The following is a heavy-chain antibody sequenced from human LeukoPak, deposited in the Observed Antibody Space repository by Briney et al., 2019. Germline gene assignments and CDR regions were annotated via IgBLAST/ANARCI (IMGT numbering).Heavy chain of an antibody. D-gene: IGHD1-1*01. Sequence: ASVRVSCKVSGYTLTELSMHWVRQAPGKGLGWMGGFDPEDGETIYAQKFQGRVTMTEDTSTDTAYMELSSLRSEDTAVYYCATGGLERPVCYYGMDVWGKGTTVTVSS. CDR3: ATGGLERPVCYYGMDV. J-gene: IGHJ6*04. V-gene: IGHV1-24*01. CDR2: FDPEDGET. CDR1: GYTLTELS.